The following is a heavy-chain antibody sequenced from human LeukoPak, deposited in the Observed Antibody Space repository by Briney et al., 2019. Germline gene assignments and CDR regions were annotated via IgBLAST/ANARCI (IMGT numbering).Heavy chain of an antibody. CDR1: GFTFSSYG. Sequence: GGSLRLSCAASGFTFSSYGMSWVRRAPGKGLEWVSAISGSGGSTYYADSVKGRFTISRDNSKNTLYLQMNSLRAEDTAVYYCAKGPRYCSGGSCSPQDYWGQGTLVTVSS. J-gene: IGHJ4*02. D-gene: IGHD2-15*01. CDR2: ISGSGGST. CDR3: AKGPRYCSGGSCSPQDY. V-gene: IGHV3-23*01.